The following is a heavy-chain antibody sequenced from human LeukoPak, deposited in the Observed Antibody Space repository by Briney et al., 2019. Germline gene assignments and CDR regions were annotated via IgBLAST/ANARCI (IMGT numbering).Heavy chain of an antibody. J-gene: IGHJ3*02. CDR1: GYTLTELS. CDR3: ARDSSGSDI. V-gene: IGHV1-24*01. D-gene: IGHD6-19*01. Sequence: ASVKVSCKVSGYTLTELSMHWVRQAPGKGLEWMGVFDPEDGETIYSQKFQGRVTMTEDTTTDTAYMELRSLRSDDTAVYYCARDSSGSDIWGQGTMVTVSS. CDR2: FDPEDGET.